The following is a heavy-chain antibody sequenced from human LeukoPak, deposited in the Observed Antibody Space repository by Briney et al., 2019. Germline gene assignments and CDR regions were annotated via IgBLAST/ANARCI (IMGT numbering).Heavy chain of an antibody. Sequence: ASVKVSCKASGGTFSSYAISWVRQAPGQGLEWMGGIIPIFGTANYAQKFQGRVTITADESTSTAYMELSSLRSEDTAVYYCASSIDSSGWYVNFDYWGQGTLVTVSS. CDR3: ASSIDSSGWYVNFDY. V-gene: IGHV1-69*13. CDR2: IIPIFGTA. D-gene: IGHD6-19*01. CDR1: GGTFSSYA. J-gene: IGHJ4*02.